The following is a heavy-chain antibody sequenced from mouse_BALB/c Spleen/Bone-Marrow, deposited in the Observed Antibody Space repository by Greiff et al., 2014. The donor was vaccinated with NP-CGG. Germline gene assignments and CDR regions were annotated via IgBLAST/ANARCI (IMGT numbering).Heavy chain of an antibody. J-gene: IGHJ1*01. CDR1: GFNIKDTY. CDR3: TRPSFYYGSSYWYFDV. CDR2: IDPANGDT. Sequence: VQLKESGSELVKPGASVKLSCAASGFNIKDTYMHWVKQRPEQGLEWIGRIDPANGDTKYDPKFQGKATTTADTSSNTAYLQLSSLTSEDTAVYYCTRPSFYYGSSYWYFDVWGAGTTVTVSS. D-gene: IGHD1-1*01. V-gene: IGHV14-3*02.